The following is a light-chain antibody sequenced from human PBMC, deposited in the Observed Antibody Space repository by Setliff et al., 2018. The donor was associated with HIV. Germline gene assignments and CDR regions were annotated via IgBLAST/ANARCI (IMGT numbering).Light chain of an antibody. V-gene: IGLV2-8*01. CDR3: SSYAGNDNFV. CDR2: EVN. Sequence: QSALAQPPSASGSPGQSVTISCTGTSGDVGGYAFVSRYQQLSGKAPKLLIYEVNKRPSGVPDRFSGSKSGNTASLTVSGLQAEDEGDYYCSSYAGNDNFVFGTGTKVTVL. J-gene: IGLJ1*01. CDR1: SGDVGGYAF.